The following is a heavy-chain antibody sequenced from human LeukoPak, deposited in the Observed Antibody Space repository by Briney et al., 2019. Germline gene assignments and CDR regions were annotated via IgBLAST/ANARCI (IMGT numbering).Heavy chain of an antibody. CDR3: ARSYYDILTSWGAWFDP. J-gene: IGHJ5*02. V-gene: IGHV1-18*01. Sequence: ASVKVSCKASGYTFTSYGISWVRQAPGQGLEWMGWISAYNGNTNCAQKLQGRVTMPTDTSTSTAYMELRSLRSEDTAVYYCARSYYDILTSWGAWFDPWGQGTLVTVSS. D-gene: IGHD3-9*01. CDR1: GYTFTSYG. CDR2: ISAYNGNT.